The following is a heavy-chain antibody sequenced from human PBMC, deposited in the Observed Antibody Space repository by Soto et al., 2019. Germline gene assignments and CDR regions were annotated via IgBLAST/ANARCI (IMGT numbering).Heavy chain of an antibody. D-gene: IGHD1-26*01. J-gene: IGHJ5*02. V-gene: IGHV4-39*01. CDR2: LYYTWNT. CDR3: VRLEMYVGEVTPNLDR. CDR1: GDSLRSSYNY. Sequence: PSETLSLTCTVSGDSLRSSYNYLGWIRQLPGKGLEWIGSLYYTWNTYYNPSLKSRVSIYVDMATNEISLRLSAESVADTAVYYGVRLEMYVGEVTPNLDRWARGALVTVSS.